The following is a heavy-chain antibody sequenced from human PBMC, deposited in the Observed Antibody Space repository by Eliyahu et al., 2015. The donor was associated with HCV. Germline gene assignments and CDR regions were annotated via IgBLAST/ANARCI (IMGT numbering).Heavy chain of an antibody. CDR3: AATLFNWGVYYFDD. Sequence: QLQESGPGLVKPSETLSLTCTVSGGSIXSTNYHWGWIRQPPGKGLEWIGXIQYGPNDYYNPSLKSRVTISADASKNQFSLNLNFVTAAXTAVYYCAATLFNWGVYYFDDWGQGTLVSVSS. J-gene: IGHJ4*02. V-gene: IGHV4-39*01. CDR2: IQYGPND. D-gene: IGHD7-27*01. CDR1: GGSIXSTNYH.